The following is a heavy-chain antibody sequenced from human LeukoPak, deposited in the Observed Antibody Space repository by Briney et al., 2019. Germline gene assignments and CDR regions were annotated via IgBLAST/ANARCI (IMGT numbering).Heavy chain of an antibody. V-gene: IGHV4-59*01. CDR2: IYCSGST. Sequence: PSETLSLTCTVSGGSISSYYWSWIRQPPGKGLEWIGYIYCSGSTNYNPSLKSRVTISVDTSKNQFSLKLSSVTAADTAVYYCARARGGNDFWSGSPMDVWGKGTTVTVSS. CDR1: GGSISSYY. CDR3: ARARGGNDFWSGSPMDV. J-gene: IGHJ6*03. D-gene: IGHD3-3*01.